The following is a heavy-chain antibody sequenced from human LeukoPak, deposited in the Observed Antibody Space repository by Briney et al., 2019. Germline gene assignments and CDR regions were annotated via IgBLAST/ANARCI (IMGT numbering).Heavy chain of an antibody. CDR3: AGTYYYDSSGYYGY. D-gene: IGHD3-22*01. CDR1: GGSISSYY. Sequence: SETLSLTCTVSGGSISSYYWSWIRQPPGKGLEWIGYIYYSGSTNYNPSLKSRVTISVDTSKNQFSLKLSSVTAADTAVYYCAGTYYYDSSGYYGYRGQGTLVTVSS. V-gene: IGHV4-59*01. J-gene: IGHJ4*02. CDR2: IYYSGST.